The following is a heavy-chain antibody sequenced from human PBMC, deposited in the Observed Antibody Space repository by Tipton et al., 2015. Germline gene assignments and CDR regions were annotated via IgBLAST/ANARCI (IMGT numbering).Heavy chain of an antibody. J-gene: IGHJ4*02. CDR1: GFTFSSYA. CDR3: ARSGGYGWDH. CDR2: ISGNGASI. D-gene: IGHD5-12*01. V-gene: IGHV3-23*01. Sequence: GSLRLSCVASGFTFSSYAMSWVRQAPGKGLEWVSSISGNGASIYYADSVKGRFTVSRDISKSTLYLRMNSLRAEDTAVYFCARSGGYGWDHWGQGTLVTVSS.